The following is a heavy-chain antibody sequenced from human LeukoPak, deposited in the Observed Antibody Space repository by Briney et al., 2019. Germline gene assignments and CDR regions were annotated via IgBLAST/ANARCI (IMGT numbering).Heavy chain of an antibody. CDR3: ARDYWWLVWGIAVAGRVLDY. D-gene: IGHD6-19*01. CDR2: INPNSGGT. CDR1: GYTFTGYY. J-gene: IGHJ4*02. Sequence: ASVKVSCKASGYTFTGYYMHWVRQAPGQGLEWMDRINPNSGGTNYAQMFQGRVSMTRDTSISKAYMELSRLRSDDTAVYYCARDYWWLVWGIAVAGRVLDYWGQGTLVTVSS. V-gene: IGHV1-2*06.